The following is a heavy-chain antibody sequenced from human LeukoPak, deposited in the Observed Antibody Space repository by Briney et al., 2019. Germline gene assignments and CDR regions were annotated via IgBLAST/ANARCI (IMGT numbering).Heavy chain of an antibody. CDR3: ARGGAARPDF. Sequence: GGSLRLSCAASGFTFDDYAMHWVRQAPGKGLEWVSLISWDGGRTYYADSVKGRFTISRDNAKNSLYLQMNSLRVEDTAVYYCARGGAARPDFWGQGTLVTVSS. CDR2: ISWDGGRT. J-gene: IGHJ4*02. D-gene: IGHD6-6*01. V-gene: IGHV3-43D*03. CDR1: GFTFDDYA.